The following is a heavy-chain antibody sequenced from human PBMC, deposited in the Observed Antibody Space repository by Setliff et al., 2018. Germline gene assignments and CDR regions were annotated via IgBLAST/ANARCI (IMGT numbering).Heavy chain of an antibody. CDR1: GESFSNNY. Sequence: PSETLSLTCSVYGESFSNNYWSWIRQTPGKGLEWIGESNHGGSTSYHPSLKSRLTMSVDTSKNQFSLKLTSVTAADTAVYFCASIDWGENFYNMDVWGKGTTVTVSS. J-gene: IGHJ6*03. CDR3: ASIDWGENFYNMDV. V-gene: IGHV4-34*01. D-gene: IGHD7-27*01. CDR2: SNHGGST.